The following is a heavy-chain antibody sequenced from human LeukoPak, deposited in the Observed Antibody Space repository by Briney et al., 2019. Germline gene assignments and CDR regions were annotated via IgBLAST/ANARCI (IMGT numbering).Heavy chain of an antibody. V-gene: IGHV3-53*01. CDR2: IYSGGST. Sequence: GGSLRLSCAASGFTVSSNYMSWVRQAPGKGLEWVSVIYSGGSTYYADSVKGRFTISRDNSKNTLYLQMNSLRAEDTAVYYCAPLSNYGRAYNWFDPWGQGTLVTVSS. CDR3: APLSNYGRAYNWFDP. J-gene: IGHJ5*02. D-gene: IGHD4-11*01. CDR1: GFTVSSNY.